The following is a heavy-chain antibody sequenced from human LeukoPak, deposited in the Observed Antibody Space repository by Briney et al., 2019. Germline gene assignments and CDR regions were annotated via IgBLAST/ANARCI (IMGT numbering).Heavy chain of an antibody. CDR3: ARARRDQYSSSWYNWFDP. D-gene: IGHD6-13*01. J-gene: IGHJ5*02. V-gene: IGHV1-69*13. CDR1: GGTFSSYA. CDR2: IIPIFGAA. Sequence: SVKVSCKASGGTFSSYAISWVRQAPGQGLEWMGGIIPIFGAANYAQKFQGRVTITADESTSTAYMELSSLRSEDTAVYYCARARRDQYSSSWYNWFDPWGQGTLVTVSS.